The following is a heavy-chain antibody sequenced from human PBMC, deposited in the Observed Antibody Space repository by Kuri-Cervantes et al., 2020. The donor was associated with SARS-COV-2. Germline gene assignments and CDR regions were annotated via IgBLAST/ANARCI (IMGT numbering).Heavy chain of an antibody. D-gene: IGHD3-22*01. CDR2: IYSKGDTT. CDR3: VKAVYYYDGRCYHRWDAFDV. Sequence: GESLKISWPASGFTFISFWMHWVRQAPEKGLEYLSGIYSKGDTTFYADSVKGRLTISIENHKNILYLQMSSLRADDTAIYYCVKAVYYYDGRCYHRWDAFDVWGQGTTVTVSS. CDR1: GFTFISFW. J-gene: IGHJ3*01. V-gene: IGHV3-64D*08.